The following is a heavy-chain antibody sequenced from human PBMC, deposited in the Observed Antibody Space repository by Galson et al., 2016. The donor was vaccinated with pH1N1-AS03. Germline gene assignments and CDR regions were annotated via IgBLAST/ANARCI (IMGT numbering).Heavy chain of an antibody. Sequence: SLRLSCAASGFTFSSHWMHWVRQAPGKGLVWVSRINGDGGGTNYADSVKGRFTISRDNVNNILYLQMNGLTAEDSAIYFCANFYGVNYVDHWGRGTLVTVSS. J-gene: IGHJ4*02. CDR2: INGDGGGT. V-gene: IGHV3-74*01. D-gene: IGHD3-3*01. CDR1: GFTFSSHW. CDR3: ANFYGVNYVDH.